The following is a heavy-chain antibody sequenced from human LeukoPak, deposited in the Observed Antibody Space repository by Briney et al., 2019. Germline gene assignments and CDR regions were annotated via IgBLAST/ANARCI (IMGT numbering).Heavy chain of an antibody. CDR3: ARRPPVAGTSSWFDP. CDR2: MNPNSGNT. V-gene: IGHV1-8*01. CDR1: GYTFTSYD. Sequence: ASVKVSCKASGYTFTSYDINWVRQATGQGLEWMGWMNPNSGNTGYAQKFQGRVTTTRNTSLRTAYMELSSLRSEDPAVYYCARRPPVAGTSSWFDPWGQGTLVTVSS. J-gene: IGHJ5*02. D-gene: IGHD6-19*01.